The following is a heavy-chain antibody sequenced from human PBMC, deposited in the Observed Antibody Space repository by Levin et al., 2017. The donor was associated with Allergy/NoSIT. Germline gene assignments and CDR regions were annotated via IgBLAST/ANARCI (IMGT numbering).Heavy chain of an antibody. D-gene: IGHD6-13*01. CDR2: ISYDGSNK. CDR3: AKASSSWYSHYYYGMDV. CDR1: GFTFSSYG. Sequence: PGGSLRLSCAASGFTFSSYGMHWVRQAPGKGLEWVAVISYDGSNKYYADSVKGRFTISRDNSKNTLYLQMNSLRAEDTAVYYCAKASSSWYSHYYYGMDVWGQGTTVTVSS. J-gene: IGHJ6*02. V-gene: IGHV3-30*18.